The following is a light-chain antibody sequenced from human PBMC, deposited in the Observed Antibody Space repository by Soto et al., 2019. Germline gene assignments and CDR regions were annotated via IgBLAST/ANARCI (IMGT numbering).Light chain of an antibody. J-gene: IGKJ1*01. CDR3: QQYSSHWT. CDR2: KAS. V-gene: IGKV1-5*03. CDR1: HSISRK. Sequence: IHMTPSPSTLSASLGYGVTNTDRASHSISRKLAWYQPKPEKAPKLLIYKASSLESGLPSMFSGSGSGTEFILTSSRLPPDYFASYYCQQYSSHWTFGRGTKVDIK.